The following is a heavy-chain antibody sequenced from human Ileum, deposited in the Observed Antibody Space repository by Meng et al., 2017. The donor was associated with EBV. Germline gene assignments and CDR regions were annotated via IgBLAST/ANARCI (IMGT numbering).Heavy chain of an antibody. CDR2: INPNSGGT. CDR1: GYTFTGYY. V-gene: IGHV1-2*06. D-gene: IGHD3-9*01. Sequence: QVQLVQSGAEVKKPGASVKVSCKASGYTFTGYYMHWVRQAPGQGLEWMGRINPNSGGTNYAQKFQGRVTMTRDTSISTAYMELSRLRSDDTAVYYCARIGDTLTGYYQYFQHWGQGTLVTVSS. CDR3: ARIGDTLTGYYQYFQH. J-gene: IGHJ1*01.